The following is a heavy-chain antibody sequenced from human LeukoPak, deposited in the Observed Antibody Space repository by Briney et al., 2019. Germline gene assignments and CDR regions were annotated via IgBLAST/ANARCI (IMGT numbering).Heavy chain of an antibody. V-gene: IGHV1-24*01. D-gene: IGHD3-9*01. CDR1: GYSITELS. CDR2: FDPGSGEI. Sequence: GASVKVSCKVSGYSITELSTHWVRQAPGKGLEWMGGFDPGSGEIIYEQKFQDRVTMTEDTSTDTAYMELSSLRSEDTDLYYCTTGTHYDLLPFWGQGTLVTVSS. CDR3: TTGTHYDLLPF. J-gene: IGHJ4*02.